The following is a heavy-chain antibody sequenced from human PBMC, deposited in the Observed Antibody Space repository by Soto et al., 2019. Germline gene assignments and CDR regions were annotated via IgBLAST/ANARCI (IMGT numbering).Heavy chain of an antibody. V-gene: IGHV4-30-4*01. CDR3: ATMGSPATGLYYFDY. D-gene: IGHD2-15*01. CDR2: ISYSGSA. J-gene: IGHJ4*02. CDR1: GGSISSGNYY. Sequence: SETLSLTCTVSGGSISSGNYYWSWIRQPPGKGLEWIGFISYSGSAYYNPSLKSRVTISVDTSKNQFSLNLSFVTAADTAVYYCATMGSPATGLYYFDYWGQGTLVTVSS.